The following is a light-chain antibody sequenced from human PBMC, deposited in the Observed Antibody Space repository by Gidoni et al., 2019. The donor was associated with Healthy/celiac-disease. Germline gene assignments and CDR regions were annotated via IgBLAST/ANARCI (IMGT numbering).Light chain of an antibody. CDR3: AAWDDSLNGVV. CDR1: SSNIGSNT. J-gene: IGLJ2*01. CDR2: SNN. Sequence: QSVLTPPPSASGTPAQRVTISCSGSSSNIGSNTVNWYQQLPGTAPKLLIYSNNQRPSGVPDRFSGSKSGTSASLAISGLQSEDEADYYCAAWDDSLNGVVFGGGTKLTVL. V-gene: IGLV1-44*01.